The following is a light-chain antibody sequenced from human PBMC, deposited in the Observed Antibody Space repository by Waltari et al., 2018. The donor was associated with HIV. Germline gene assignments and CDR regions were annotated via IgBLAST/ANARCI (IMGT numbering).Light chain of an antibody. J-gene: IGLJ2*01. CDR1: SSDVAGYNY. CDR3: SSYTSSSTPLVV. V-gene: IGLV2-14*03. CDR2: DVS. Sequence: QSALTQPASVSGSPGQSTTISCTATSSDVAGYNYVPWYQQHPGKAPKLMIYDVSNRPSGVSNRFSGSKSGNTASLTISGLQAEDEADYYCSSYTSSSTPLVVFGGGTKLTVL.